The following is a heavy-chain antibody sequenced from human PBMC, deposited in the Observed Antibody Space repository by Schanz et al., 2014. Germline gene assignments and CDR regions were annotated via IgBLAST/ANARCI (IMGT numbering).Heavy chain of an antibody. D-gene: IGHD4-17*01. CDR3: DRLDGHDY. V-gene: IGHV3-72*01. Sequence: EVQLVESGGGMVQPGGSLRLSCAASGFTFSDHYMDWVRQAPGKGLEWVGRITNKPNNYNTEYAASVKGRFTISRDDSRNSLYLQMSSLKTEDTAVYYCDRLDGHDYWGQGTLXTVSA. J-gene: IGHJ4*02. CDR1: GFTFSDHY. CDR2: ITNKPNNYNT.